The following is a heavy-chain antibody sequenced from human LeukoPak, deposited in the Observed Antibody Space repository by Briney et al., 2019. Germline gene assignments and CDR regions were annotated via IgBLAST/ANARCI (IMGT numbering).Heavy chain of an antibody. D-gene: IGHD5-12*01. CDR3: ARDIVATSNSGDY. Sequence: GVPLRLFCAASGFTFSTYAMHWVRQAPGKGLEWVAIISYDGSNKYYADSVKGRFTISRDNSKNTLYLQMNSLRAEDTAVYYCARDIVATSNSGDYWGQGTLVTVSS. V-gene: IGHV3-30-3*01. CDR1: GFTFSTYA. CDR2: ISYDGSNK. J-gene: IGHJ4*02.